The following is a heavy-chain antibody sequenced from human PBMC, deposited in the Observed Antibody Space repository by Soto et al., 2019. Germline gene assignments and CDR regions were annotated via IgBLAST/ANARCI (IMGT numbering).Heavy chain of an antibody. CDR1: GFTFSSYS. CDR3: AISFLRGYGRHDYYYSGMDV. CDR2: ISSSSSCI. Sequence: GGSLRLSCAASGFTFSSYSMNWVRQAPGKGLEWVSSISSSSSCIYYADSVKGRFTISRDNAKNSLYLQMNSLRAEDTAVYYCAISFLRGYGRHDYYYSGMDVWGQGATVTV. J-gene: IGHJ6*02. V-gene: IGHV3-21*01. D-gene: IGHD5-18*01.